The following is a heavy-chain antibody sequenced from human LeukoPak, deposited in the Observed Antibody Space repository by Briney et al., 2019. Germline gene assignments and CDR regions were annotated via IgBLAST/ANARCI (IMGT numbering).Heavy chain of an antibody. J-gene: IGHJ5*02. CDR3: ARTDGYNSEDWFDP. D-gene: IGHD5-24*01. V-gene: IGHV4-39*07. CDR1: GGSISSSSYY. Sequence: SETLSLTCTVSGGSISSSSYYWGWIRQPPGKGLEWIGSIYHSGSTYYNPSLKSRVTISVDTSKNQFSLKLSSVTAADTAVYYCARTDGYNSEDWFDPWGQGTLVTVSS. CDR2: IYHSGST.